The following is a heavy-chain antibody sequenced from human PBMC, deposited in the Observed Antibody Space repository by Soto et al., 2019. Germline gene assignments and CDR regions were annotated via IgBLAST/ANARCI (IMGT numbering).Heavy chain of an antibody. D-gene: IGHD6-13*01. CDR2: IIPIFGTA. V-gene: IGHV1-69*13. CDR1: GLTFSSYA. CDR3: ARESGQQLDQIFDD. J-gene: IGHJ4*02. Sequence: SVKVSCKASGLTFSSYAISCVGQSPGQGLEWMGRIIPIFGTASYAQKFQGRVTITADESTSRAYMELRSLKSEDTAVYYCARESGQQLDQIFDDWVQGTLVTVS.